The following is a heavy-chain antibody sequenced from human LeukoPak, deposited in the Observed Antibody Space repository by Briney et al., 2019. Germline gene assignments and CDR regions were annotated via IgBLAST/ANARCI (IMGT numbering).Heavy chain of an antibody. V-gene: IGHV1-18*01. Sequence: ASVKVSCKASGYTFISYGISWVRQAPGQGLEWMGWVSAYADDTNHVQKFQGRVTMTTDTSTSTAYMELRSLRFDDTAVYYCARDCIGCHGFDYWGQGTLVTVSS. CDR3: ARDCIGCHGFDY. J-gene: IGHJ4*02. CDR1: GYTFISYG. D-gene: IGHD2-15*01. CDR2: VSAYADDT.